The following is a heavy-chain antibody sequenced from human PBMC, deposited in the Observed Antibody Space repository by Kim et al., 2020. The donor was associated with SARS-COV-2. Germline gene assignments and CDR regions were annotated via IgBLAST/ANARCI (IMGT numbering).Heavy chain of an antibody. J-gene: IGHJ5*02. D-gene: IGHD3-10*01. V-gene: IGHV3-49*04. Sequence: GGSLRLSCTASGFTFVDCTVTWVRQAPGKGLEWVGFIRSKTYGGTTEYAASVKDRFTISRDDSKSIAYLQMNSLKSEDTGVYYCAGDAKFAFDPWGQGTLVTVSS. CDR2: IRSKTYGGTT. CDR1: GFTFVDCT. CDR3: AGDAKFAFDP.